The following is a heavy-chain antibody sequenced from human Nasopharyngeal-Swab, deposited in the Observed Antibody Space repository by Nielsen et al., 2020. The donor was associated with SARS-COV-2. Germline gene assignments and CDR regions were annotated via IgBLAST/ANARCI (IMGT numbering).Heavy chain of an antibody. V-gene: IGHV3-23*01. CDR1: GFTFSSYA. D-gene: IGHD1-1*01. CDR3: AKEEVSTTGTRDYYYYYMDV. CDR2: ISGSGGST. J-gene: IGHJ6*03. Sequence: GESLKISCAASGFTFSSYALRWVRQAPGKGLDWVSAISGSGGSTYYADSVKGRFTISRDNSKNTLYLQMNSLRAEDTAVYYCAKEEVSTTGTRDYYYYYMDVWGKGTTVTVSS.